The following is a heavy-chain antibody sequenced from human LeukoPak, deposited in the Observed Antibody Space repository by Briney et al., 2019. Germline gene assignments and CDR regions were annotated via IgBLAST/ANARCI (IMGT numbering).Heavy chain of an antibody. Sequence: SETLSLTCAVSGYSISSGYYWGWIRQPPGKGLEWIGSIYHRGSTYYNPSLKSRVTISVDTSKNQFSLKLSSVTAADTAVYYCARRPHFTIFGVVQARDDAFDIWGQGTMVTVSS. J-gene: IGHJ3*02. CDR2: IYHRGST. CDR1: GYSISSGYY. CDR3: ARRPHFTIFGVVQARDDAFDI. D-gene: IGHD3-3*01. V-gene: IGHV4-38-2*01.